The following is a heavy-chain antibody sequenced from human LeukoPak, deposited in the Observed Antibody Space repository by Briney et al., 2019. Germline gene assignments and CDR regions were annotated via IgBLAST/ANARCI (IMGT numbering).Heavy chain of an antibody. V-gene: IGHV3-7*03. CDR3: ARVGGWLQVYFDY. CDR2: IKEEGSEK. Sequence: GGSLRLSCAASGFTFSSYWMSWGRQAPGKGLESVANIKEEGSEKYYVDSVKGRFTISRDNAKNLLYLQVNSLRAEDTAVYYCARVGGWLQVYFDYWGQGNLVTVSS. J-gene: IGHJ4*02. D-gene: IGHD6-19*01. CDR1: GFTFSSYW.